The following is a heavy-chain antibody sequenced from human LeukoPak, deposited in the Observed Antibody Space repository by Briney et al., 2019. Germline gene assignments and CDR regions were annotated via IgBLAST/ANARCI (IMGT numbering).Heavy chain of an antibody. CDR1: GFTFDDYA. J-gene: IGHJ4*02. V-gene: IGHV3-9*01. CDR3: ARAGGSYGPYYFDY. CDR2: ISWNSGSI. Sequence: GGSLRLSCAASGFTFDDYAMHWVRQAPGKGLEWVSGISWNSGSIGYADSVKGRFTISRDNAKNSLYLQMNSLRAEDTAVYYCARAGGSYGPYYFDYWGQGTLVTVSS. D-gene: IGHD1-26*01.